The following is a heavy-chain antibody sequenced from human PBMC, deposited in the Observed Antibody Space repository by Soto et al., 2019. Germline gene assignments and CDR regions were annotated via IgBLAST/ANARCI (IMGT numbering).Heavy chain of an antibody. J-gene: IGHJ6*02. Sequence: SVKVSCKASGGTFSSYAISWVRQAPGQGLEWMGGIIPIFGTANYAQKFQGRVTITADESTSTAYMQLDSLRIEDTAVYYCTRNASLQSDGLVGLDVWGHGTRVTVSS. CDR3: TRNASLQSDGLVGLDV. CDR1: GGTFSSYA. D-gene: IGHD2-2*01. CDR2: IIPIFGTA. V-gene: IGHV1-69*13.